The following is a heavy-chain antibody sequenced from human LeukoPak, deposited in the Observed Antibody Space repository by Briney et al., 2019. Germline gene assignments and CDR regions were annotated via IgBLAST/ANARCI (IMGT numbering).Heavy chain of an antibody. J-gene: IGHJ3*02. D-gene: IGHD6-13*01. CDR1: GGSFSGYY. V-gene: IGHV4-34*01. CDR3: ARVGSCWPRDAFDI. CDR2: INHSGST. Sequence: SETLSLTCAVYGGSFSGYYWSWIRQPPGKGLEWIGEINHSGSTNYNPSLKSRVTISVDTSKNQFSLKLSSVTAADTAVYYCARVGSCWPRDAFDIWGQGTMVTVSS.